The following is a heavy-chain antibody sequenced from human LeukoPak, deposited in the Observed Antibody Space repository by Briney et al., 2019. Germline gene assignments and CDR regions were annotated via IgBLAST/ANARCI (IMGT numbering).Heavy chain of an antibody. CDR2: INSDGSST. D-gene: IGHD3-3*01. CDR3: ARVELGYYDFWSGLYYFDY. CDR1: GFTFSSYW. Sequence: GGSLRLSCAASGFTFSSYWMHWVRQAPGKGPVWVSRINSDGSSTSYADSVKGRFTISRDNAKNTLYLQMNSLRAEDTAVYYCARVELGYYDFWSGLYYFDYWGQGTLVTVSS. J-gene: IGHJ4*02. V-gene: IGHV3-74*01.